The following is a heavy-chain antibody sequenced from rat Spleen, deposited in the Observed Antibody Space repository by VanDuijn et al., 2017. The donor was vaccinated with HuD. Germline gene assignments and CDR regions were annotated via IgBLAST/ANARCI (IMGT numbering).Heavy chain of an antibody. CDR3: ARQGTRWYYFDY. Sequence: EVQLVESDGGLVQPGRSLKLSCAASGFTFSDYYMAWVRQAPTKGLEWVATISHDGSSTYYRDSVKGRFTISRDNAKSTLYLQMDSLRSEDTATNYCARQGTRWYYFDYWGQGVMVTVSS. D-gene: IGHD1-1*01. J-gene: IGHJ2*01. V-gene: IGHV5-29*01. CDR2: ISHDGSST. CDR1: GFTFSDYY.